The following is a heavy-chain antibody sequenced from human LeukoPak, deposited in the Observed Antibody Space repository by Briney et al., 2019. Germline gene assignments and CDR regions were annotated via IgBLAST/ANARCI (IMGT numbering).Heavy chain of an antibody. J-gene: IGHJ4*02. CDR3: ARGRGSSGWYYY. D-gene: IGHD6-19*01. Sequence: SETLSLTCAVYGGSFSGYYWSWIRQPPGKGLEWIGEINHSGSTNYNPSLKSRVTISVDTSKNRFSLKLSSVTAADTAVYYCARGRGSSGWYYYWGQGTLVTVSS. V-gene: IGHV4-34*01. CDR2: INHSGST. CDR1: GGSFSGYY.